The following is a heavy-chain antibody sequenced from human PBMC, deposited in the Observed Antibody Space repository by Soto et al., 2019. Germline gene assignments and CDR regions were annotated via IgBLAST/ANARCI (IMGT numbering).Heavy chain of an antibody. CDR3: ARSIAVTGPYLYGLDV. J-gene: IGHJ6*02. Sequence: GESLKISCKGSGYSFTSYWVAWVRQTPGKGLEWLGIIYPGDLDTRYSSSFQGHVIISADKSSSTVSLQWSSLKASDTAMYYCARSIAVTGPYLYGLDVSGQGTPVTVSS. D-gene: IGHD6-19*01. CDR2: IYPGDLDT. CDR1: GYSFTSYW. V-gene: IGHV5-51*01.